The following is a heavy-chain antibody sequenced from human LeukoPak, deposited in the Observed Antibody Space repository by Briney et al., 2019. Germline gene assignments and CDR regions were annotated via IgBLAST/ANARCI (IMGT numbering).Heavy chain of an antibody. V-gene: IGHV4-61*02. D-gene: IGHD2-2*01. J-gene: IGHJ4*02. Sequence: SQTLSLTCTVSGGSISSGNYYWSWIRQPAGKGLEWIGRIYTSGSANYNPSLKSRVTISVDTSKNQFSLKLSSVTAADTAVYYCARGWASNGFDYWGQGTLVTVSS. CDR3: ARGWASNGFDY. CDR1: GGSISSGNYY. CDR2: IYTSGSA.